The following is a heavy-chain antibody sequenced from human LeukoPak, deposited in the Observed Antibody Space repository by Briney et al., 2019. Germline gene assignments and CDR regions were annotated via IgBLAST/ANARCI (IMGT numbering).Heavy chain of an antibody. CDR1: GFTVSSNY. D-gene: IGHD1-26*01. CDR2: IYSGGST. V-gene: IGHV3-53*05. CDR3: AKEKWELLPFLGYFDY. J-gene: IGHJ4*02. Sequence: PGGSLRLSCAASGFTVSSNYMSWVRQAPGKGLEWVSVIYSGGSTYYADSVKGRFTISRDNSKNTLYLQMNSLRAEDTAVYYCAKEKWELLPFLGYFDYWGQGTLVTVSS.